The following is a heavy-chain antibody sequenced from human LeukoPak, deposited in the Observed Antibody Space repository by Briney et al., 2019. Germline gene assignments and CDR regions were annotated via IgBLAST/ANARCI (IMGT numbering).Heavy chain of an antibody. J-gene: IGHJ3*02. Sequence: SQTLSLTCTVSGGSISSGSYYWSWIRQPAGKGLEWIGRIYTSGSTNYNPSLKSRVTISVDTSKNQFSLKLSSVTAADTAVYYCARGLSEPQNDAFDIWGQGTMVTVSS. CDR1: GGSISSGSYY. CDR2: IYTSGST. CDR3: ARGLSEPQNDAFDI. D-gene: IGHD1-14*01. V-gene: IGHV4-61*02.